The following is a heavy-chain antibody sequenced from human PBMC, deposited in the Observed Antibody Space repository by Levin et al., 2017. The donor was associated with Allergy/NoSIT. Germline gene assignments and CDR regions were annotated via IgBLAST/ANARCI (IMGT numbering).Heavy chain of an antibody. Sequence: RPSETLSLTCTVSGGSISSYYWSWIRQPPGKGLEWIGYIYYSGSTNYNPSLKSRVTISVDTSKNQFSLKLSSVTAADTAVYYCARHVVDGDADYYYYGMDVWGQGTTVTVSS. D-gene: IGHD4-17*01. CDR2: IYYSGST. V-gene: IGHV4-59*08. CDR3: ARHVVDGDADYYYYGMDV. CDR1: GGSISSYY. J-gene: IGHJ6*02.